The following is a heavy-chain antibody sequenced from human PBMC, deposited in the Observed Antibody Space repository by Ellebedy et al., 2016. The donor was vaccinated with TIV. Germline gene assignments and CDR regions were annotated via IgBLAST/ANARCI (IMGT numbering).Heavy chain of an antibody. D-gene: IGHD6-13*01. CDR1: GYTFTSYA. V-gene: IGHV1-3*01. Sequence: AASVKVSCKASGYTFTSYAMHWVRQAPGQRLEWMGWINAGNGNTKYSQKFQGRVTITRDTSASTAYMELSSLRSEDTAVYYCARDTYSSTLLYYFDYWGQGTLVTVSS. CDR3: ARDTYSSTLLYYFDY. CDR2: INAGNGNT. J-gene: IGHJ4*02.